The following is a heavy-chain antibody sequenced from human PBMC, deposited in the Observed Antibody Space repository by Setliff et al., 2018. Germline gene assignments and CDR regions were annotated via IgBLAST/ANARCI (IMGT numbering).Heavy chain of an antibody. J-gene: IGHJ5*02. V-gene: IGHV4-61*02. Sequence: SETLSLTCTVSGGSISSSSYYRSWIRQLAGKGLEWIGRIYTSGSTNYNPSLKSRVTISVDTSKNQFSLKLSSVTAADTAVYYCARDVRYYYGSGSYYNDWFDPWGQGTLVTVSS. CDR2: IYTSGST. D-gene: IGHD3-10*01. CDR3: ARDVRYYYGSGSYYNDWFDP. CDR1: GGSISSSSYY.